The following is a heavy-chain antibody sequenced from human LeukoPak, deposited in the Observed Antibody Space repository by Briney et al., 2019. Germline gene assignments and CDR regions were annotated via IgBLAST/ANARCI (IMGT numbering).Heavy chain of an antibody. CDR3: ARDLEPYYYGSGSYYNVGY. CDR1: GFTFSSYW. D-gene: IGHD3-10*01. J-gene: IGHJ4*02. V-gene: IGHV3-7*03. CDR2: IKQDGSEK. Sequence: GGSLRLSCAASGFTFSSYWMSWVRQAPGKGLEWVANIKQDGSEKYYVDSVKGRFTISRDNAKNSLYLQMNSLRAEDTAVYYCARDLEPYYYGSGSYYNVGYWGQGTLVTVSS.